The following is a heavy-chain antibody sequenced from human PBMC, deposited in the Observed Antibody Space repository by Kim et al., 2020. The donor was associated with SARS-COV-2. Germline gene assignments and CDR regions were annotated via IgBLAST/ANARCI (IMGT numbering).Heavy chain of an antibody. J-gene: IGHJ4*02. Sequence: GSVRDDTNYWGWIRQPPGMALEWIGTLYYSGETYYNPSLKSRVTISLDASKNHFSLKLSSVTAADTAVYFCARDPVRRDAYNFDSWGQGTLAT. CDR1: GSVRDDTNY. CDR3: ARDPVRRDAYNFDS. V-gene: IGHV4-39*07. CDR2: LYYSGET. D-gene: IGHD3-16*01.